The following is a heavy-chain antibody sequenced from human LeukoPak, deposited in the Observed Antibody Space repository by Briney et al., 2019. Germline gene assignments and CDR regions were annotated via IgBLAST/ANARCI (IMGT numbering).Heavy chain of an antibody. CDR1: GYTFTDYY. D-gene: IGHD5-24*01. CDR3: ARRGEGYNFAY. Sequence: ASVKVSCKASGYTFTDYYLHWVRQAPGQGPEWMGRINPNSGGTKYAQKFQGRVTMTRDTSISTAYMELSSLRSDDTAVYYCARRGEGYNFAYWGQGTLVTVSS. CDR2: INPNSGGT. V-gene: IGHV1-2*06. J-gene: IGHJ4*02.